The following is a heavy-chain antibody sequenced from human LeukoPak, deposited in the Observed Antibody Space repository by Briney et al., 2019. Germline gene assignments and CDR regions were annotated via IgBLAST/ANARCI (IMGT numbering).Heavy chain of an antibody. J-gene: IGHJ4*02. Sequence: GESLKISCQSSGYTFPKYWIGWVRQMPGKGLEWMGIVFAGVSDARYSPSLQGQVTISVDKSIDTAYLQWSSLKASDTAVYYCALAVDGNFFFDYWDQGTLVAVSS. CDR3: ALAVDGNFFFDY. V-gene: IGHV5-51*01. D-gene: IGHD6-19*01. CDR1: GYTFPKYW. CDR2: VFAGVSDA.